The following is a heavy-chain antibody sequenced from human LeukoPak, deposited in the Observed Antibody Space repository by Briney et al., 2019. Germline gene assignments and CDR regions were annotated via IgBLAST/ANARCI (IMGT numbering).Heavy chain of an antibody. CDR2: INPSGGST. V-gene: IGHV1-46*01. D-gene: IGHD2-2*01. CDR3: ARDGDGDCSSTSCYWRDYYYMDV. CDR1: GYTFTGYY. J-gene: IGHJ6*03. Sequence: ASVKVSCKASGYTFTGYYMHWVRQTPGQGLEWMGIINPSGGSTSYAQKFQGRVTMTRDMSTSTVYMELSSLRSEDTAVYYCARDGDGDCSSTSCYWRDYYYMDVWGKGTTVTVSS.